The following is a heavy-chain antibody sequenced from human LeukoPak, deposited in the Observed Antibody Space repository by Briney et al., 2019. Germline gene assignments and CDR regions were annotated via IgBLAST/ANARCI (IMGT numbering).Heavy chain of an antibody. CDR2: IYYSGST. CDR3: ARSVEGYCSGGSCYSYYYYMDV. D-gene: IGHD2-15*01. Sequence: SETLSLTCTVSGGSISSYYRSWIRQPPGKGLEWIGYIYYSGSTTYNPSLKSRVNISIDTSKSQFSQKLSSVTAADTAVYYCARSVEGYCSGGSCYSYYYYMDVWGKGTTVTVSS. J-gene: IGHJ6*03. V-gene: IGHV4-59*01. CDR1: GGSISSYY.